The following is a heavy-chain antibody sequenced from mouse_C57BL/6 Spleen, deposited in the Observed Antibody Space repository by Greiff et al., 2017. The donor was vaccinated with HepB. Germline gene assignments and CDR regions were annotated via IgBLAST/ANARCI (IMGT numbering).Heavy chain of an antibody. Sequence: DVQLQESGPGMVKPSQSLSLTCTVTGYSITSGYDWHWIRHFPGNKLEWMGYISYSGSTNYNPSLKSRISITHDTSKNHFFLKLNSVTTEDTATYYCARGNEVFDYWGQGTTLTVSS. CDR2: ISYSGST. V-gene: IGHV3-1*01. CDR1: GYSITSGYD. J-gene: IGHJ2*01. CDR3: ARGNEVFDY.